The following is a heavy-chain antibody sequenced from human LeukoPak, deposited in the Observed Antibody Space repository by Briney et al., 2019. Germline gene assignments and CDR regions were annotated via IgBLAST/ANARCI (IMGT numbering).Heavy chain of an antibody. V-gene: IGHV5-51*01. J-gene: IGHJ4*02. CDR2: IYPGDSDT. Sequence: GESLKISCKGSGYSSTSYWIGCVRQMPGKGLGWMGIIYPGDSDTRYSPSFQGQVTISADKSISTAYLQWSSLKASDTAMYYCARATISSSWPLFDYWGQGTLVTVSS. CDR1: GYSSTSYW. D-gene: IGHD6-13*01. CDR3: ARATISSSWPLFDY.